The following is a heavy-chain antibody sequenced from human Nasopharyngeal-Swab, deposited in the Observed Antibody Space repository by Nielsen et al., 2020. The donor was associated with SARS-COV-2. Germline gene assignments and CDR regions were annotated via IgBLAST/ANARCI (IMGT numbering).Heavy chain of an antibody. D-gene: IGHD5-18*01. Sequence: GGSLRLSCAASGFIFSNYAMHWVRQAPGKGLEWVAVISYDGSNKYYADSVKGRFTISRDNSKNTLYLQMNSLRAEDTAVYYCAKALAAMDDYYYYGMDVWGQGTTVTVSS. J-gene: IGHJ6*02. CDR1: GFIFSNYA. V-gene: IGHV3-30*18. CDR3: AKALAAMDDYYYYGMDV. CDR2: ISYDGSNK.